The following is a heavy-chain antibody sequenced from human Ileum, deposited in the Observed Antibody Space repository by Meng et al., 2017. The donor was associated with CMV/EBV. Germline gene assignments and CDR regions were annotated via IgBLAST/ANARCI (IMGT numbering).Heavy chain of an antibody. V-gene: IGHV4-4*07. CDR2: IYISGRT. D-gene: IGHD5-12*01. CDR1: GGAISSYY. J-gene: IGHJ4*02. Sequence: QGRLQESGRGRVKPSETLSLTCSVSGGAISSYYWSWIRQPAGKGLEWIGRIYISGRTNYNPSLKSRVTMSVDTSKNQFSLNLSSVTAADTAVYYCARGRATAFQSLDQDYFDYWGQGTLVTVSS. CDR3: ARGRATAFQSLDQDYFDY.